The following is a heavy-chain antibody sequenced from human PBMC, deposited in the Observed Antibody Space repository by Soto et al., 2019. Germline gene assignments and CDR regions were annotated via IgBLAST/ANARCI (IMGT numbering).Heavy chain of an antibody. Sequence: GGSLRLSCAASGFTFSTYAMSWVRQAPGKGLEWVSAIGGSGGSTYYADSVKGRFTISRDNSKNTLYLQMNSLRAEDTAVYYCAKDKPATGPVPTPTTRYWSQGTLVTV. CDR3: AKDKPATGPVPTPTTRY. D-gene: IGHD3-9*01. CDR2: IGGSGGST. V-gene: IGHV3-23*01. J-gene: IGHJ4*02. CDR1: GFTFSTYA.